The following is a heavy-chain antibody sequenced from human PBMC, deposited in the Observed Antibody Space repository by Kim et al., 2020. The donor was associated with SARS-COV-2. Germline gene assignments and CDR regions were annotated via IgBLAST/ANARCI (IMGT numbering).Heavy chain of an antibody. CDR3: ARHETHIVVVVGALGWFDP. J-gene: IGHJ5*02. D-gene: IGHD2-15*01. Sequence: SETLSLTCTVSGVSISSSSYYWSWIRQPPGKGLEWIGSIYYSGSTYYNPSLKSRVTISVDTSKNQFSLKLSSVTAADTAVYYCARHETHIVVVVGALGWFDPWGQGTLVTVSS. V-gene: IGHV4-39*01. CDR2: IYYSGST. CDR1: GVSISSSSYY.